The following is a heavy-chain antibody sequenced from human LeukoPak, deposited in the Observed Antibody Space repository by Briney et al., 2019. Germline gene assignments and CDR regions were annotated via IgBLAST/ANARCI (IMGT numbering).Heavy chain of an antibody. Sequence: ASVKVSCKASGYTFTSYYVHWVRQAPGQGLEWMGVIKPSGGFTSCAQKFQGRLTVTRDMSTSTVYMELNSLRSEDTAVYFCGREIEGTTDYWGQGTLVTVSS. J-gene: IGHJ4*02. CDR2: IKPSGGFT. D-gene: IGHD1-7*01. CDR1: GYTFTSYY. CDR3: GREIEGTTDY. V-gene: IGHV1-46*01.